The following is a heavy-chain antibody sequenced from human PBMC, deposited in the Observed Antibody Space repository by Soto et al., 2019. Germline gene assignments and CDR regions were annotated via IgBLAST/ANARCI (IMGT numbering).Heavy chain of an antibody. J-gene: IGHJ3*02. V-gene: IGHV5-51*01. CDR3: ARLDQQGYCTNGICPGPFDI. Sequence: GESLKISCKGSGYSFTDYWIGWVRQMPGKGLEWMGIIYPGDSDTRYSPSFQGQVTISADRSVSTAYLQWSSLKASDTAMYYCARLDQQGYCTNGICPGPFDIWGQGTMVTVSS. CDR1: GYSFTDYW. D-gene: IGHD2-8*01. CDR2: IYPGDSDT.